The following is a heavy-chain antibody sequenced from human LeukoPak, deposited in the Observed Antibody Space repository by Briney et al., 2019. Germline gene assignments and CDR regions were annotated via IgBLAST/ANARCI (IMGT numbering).Heavy chain of an antibody. V-gene: IGHV3-23*01. J-gene: IGHJ4*02. CDR1: RFIFSSYA. Sequence: TGGSLRLSCAASRFIFSSYAMSWVRQAPGKGLEWVSAISGSGGSTYYADSVKGRFTISRDNSKNTLYLQMNSLRAEDTAVYYCAKGPNYYFDYWGQGTLVTVSS. CDR3: AKGPNYYFDY. CDR2: ISGSGGST.